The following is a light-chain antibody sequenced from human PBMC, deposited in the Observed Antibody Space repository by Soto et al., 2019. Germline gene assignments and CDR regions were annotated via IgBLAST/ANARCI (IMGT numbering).Light chain of an antibody. Sequence: EIVMTQSPATLSVTTGESATLSCRASQSVSSNLAWYQQKPGQAPRLLIYGASTRATGIPARFSGSGSGTEFTLTISSLQSVDFAVYSCQHYNNWPPLTFGGGTKVEIK. CDR2: GAS. V-gene: IGKV3-15*01. CDR3: QHYNNWPPLT. CDR1: QSVSSN. J-gene: IGKJ4*01.